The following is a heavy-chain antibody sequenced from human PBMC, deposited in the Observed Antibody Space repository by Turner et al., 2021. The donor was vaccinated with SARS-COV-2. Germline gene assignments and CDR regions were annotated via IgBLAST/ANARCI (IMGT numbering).Heavy chain of an antibody. D-gene: IGHD3-22*01. CDR1: GFPFSSYS. Sequence: EVQLVESGGGLVKPGGSLRLPCAASGFPFSSYSMNWVRQAPGKGLEWVSSISSSSSYIYYADSVKGRFTISRDNAKNSLYLQMNSLRAEDTAVYYCARARWHYYDSSGYYPDAFDIWGQGTMVTVSS. V-gene: IGHV3-21*01. CDR3: ARARWHYYDSSGYYPDAFDI. CDR2: ISSSSSYI. J-gene: IGHJ3*02.